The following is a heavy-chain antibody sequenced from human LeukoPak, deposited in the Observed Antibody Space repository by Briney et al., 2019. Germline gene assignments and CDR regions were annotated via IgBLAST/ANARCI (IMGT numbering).Heavy chain of an antibody. V-gene: IGHV3-23*01. CDR1: GFTFSSYA. CDR3: ARGQAPAPIGYYFCYMDV. J-gene: IGHJ6*03. D-gene: IGHD3-22*01. Sequence: PGGSLRLSCAASGFTFSSYAMTWVRRAPGKGLEWVSSIVGNGDFTFYANSVRGRFTISRDNSKNTLFLQMTSLRAEDTALYYCARGQAPAPIGYYFCYMDVWGKGTTVTVSS. CDR2: IVGNGDFT.